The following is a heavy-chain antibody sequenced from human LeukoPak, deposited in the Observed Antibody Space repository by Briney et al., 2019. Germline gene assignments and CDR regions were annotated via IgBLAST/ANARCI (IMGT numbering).Heavy chain of an antibody. CDR1: GDSTSSTLYF. CDR2: LYYTGTT. J-gene: IGHJ4*02. Sequence: PSETLSLTCTVSGDSTSSTLYFWGWIRQPPGKGLEWIGHLYYTGTTYYNPSLKSRATISVDTSKNQFSLKLNSVTAADTATYYCARRVTYGNTFDSWGQGTLPTVSS. D-gene: IGHD5-24*01. CDR3: ARRVTYGNTFDS. V-gene: IGHV4-39*01.